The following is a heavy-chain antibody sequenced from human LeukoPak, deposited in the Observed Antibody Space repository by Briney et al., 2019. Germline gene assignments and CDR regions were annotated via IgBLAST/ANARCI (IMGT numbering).Heavy chain of an antibody. CDR2: INPNSGGT. CDR1: GYTLTGYY. J-gene: IGHJ4*02. Sequence: ASVKVPCKASGYTLTGYYMHWVRQAPGQGLEWMGRINPNSGGTNYAQKFQGRVTMTRDTSTSTAYMELSRLKSDDTAVYYCARDFEAIAGFDYWGQGTLVTVSS. CDR3: ARDFEAIAGFDY. V-gene: IGHV1-2*06. D-gene: IGHD6-13*01.